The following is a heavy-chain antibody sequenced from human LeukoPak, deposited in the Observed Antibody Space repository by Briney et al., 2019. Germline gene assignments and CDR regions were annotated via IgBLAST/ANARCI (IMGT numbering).Heavy chain of an antibody. CDR1: GYTFTGYY. J-gene: IGHJ4*02. D-gene: IGHD3-22*01. Sequence: ASVKVSCKASGYTFTGYYMHWVRQAPGQGLEWMGWINPNSGGTNYAQKFQGRVTMTRDTSTSTVYMELSSLRSDDTAVYYCARGGYDSSGYYQTTSLDYWGQGTLVTVSS. CDR2: INPNSGGT. V-gene: IGHV1-2*02. CDR3: ARGGYDSSGYYQTTSLDY.